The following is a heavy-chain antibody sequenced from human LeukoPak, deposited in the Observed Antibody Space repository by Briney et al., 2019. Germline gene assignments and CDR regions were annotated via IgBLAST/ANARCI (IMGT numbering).Heavy chain of an antibody. CDR2: IYYSGST. CDR3: ARERGVSSGYFDY. D-gene: IGHD3-22*01. Sequence: SETLSLTCTVSGGSISSGGYYWSWIRHHPGKGLEWIGYIYYSGSTYYNPSLKSRVTISVDTSKNHSSLKLSSVTAADTAVYYCARERGVSSGYFDYWGQGTLVTVSS. CDR1: GGSISSGGYY. J-gene: IGHJ4*02. V-gene: IGHV4-31*03.